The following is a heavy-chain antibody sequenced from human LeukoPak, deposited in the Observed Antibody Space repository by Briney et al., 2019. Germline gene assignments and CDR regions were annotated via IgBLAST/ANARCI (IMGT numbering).Heavy chain of an antibody. CDR1: GYTFTGYY. V-gene: IGHV1-2*02. D-gene: IGHD5-18*01. Sequence: ASVKVSCTASGYTFTGYYMHWVRQAPGQGLEWMGWINPNSGGTNYAQKFQGRVTMTRDTSISTAYMELSRLGSDDTAVYYCARGPGYSYGYGANYYGMDVWGQGTTVTVSS. CDR2: INPNSGGT. J-gene: IGHJ6*02. CDR3: ARGPGYSYGYGANYYGMDV.